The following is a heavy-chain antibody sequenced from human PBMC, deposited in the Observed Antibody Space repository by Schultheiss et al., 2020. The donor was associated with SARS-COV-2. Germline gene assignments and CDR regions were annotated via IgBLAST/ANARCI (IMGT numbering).Heavy chain of an antibody. CDR1: GYTFTSYG. D-gene: IGHD2-15*01. Sequence: ASVKVSCKASGYTFTSYGISWVRQAPGQGLEWMGWVRDYNGNTKYAQNLEDRVTMTTDTSTSTAYMELRSLRSDDTAVYYCARVPWGGGSSDYWGQGTLVTVSS. CDR2: VRDYNGNT. V-gene: IGHV1-18*01. CDR3: ARVPWGGGSSDY. J-gene: IGHJ4*02.